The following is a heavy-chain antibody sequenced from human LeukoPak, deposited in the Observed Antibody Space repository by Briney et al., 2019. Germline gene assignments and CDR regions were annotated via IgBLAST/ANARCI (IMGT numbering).Heavy chain of an antibody. CDR1: GGSISSSSHY. CDR2: IYYSGST. CDR3: ARYMSSDYYYPFNY. V-gene: IGHV4-39*01. Sequence: TSETLSLTCTVSGGSISSSSHYWGWIRQPRGKGLEWIGSIYYSGSTYYNPSLKSRVTISVDTSKNQFSLKLSSVTAADTAVYYCARYMSSDYYYPFNYWGQGTLVTVSS. D-gene: IGHD3-22*01. J-gene: IGHJ4*02.